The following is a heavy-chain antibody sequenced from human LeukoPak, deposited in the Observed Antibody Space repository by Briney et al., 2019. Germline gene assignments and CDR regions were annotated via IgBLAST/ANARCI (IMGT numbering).Heavy chain of an antibody. V-gene: IGHV3-23*01. CDR2: IGGRGGTT. CDR3: ARDGRGYYGYYFDY. CDR1: GFTFSSYA. D-gene: IGHD3-22*01. Sequence: GSLRLSCAASGFTFSSYAMGWVRQAPGKGLEWVSGIGGRGGTTYFADSVKGRFTISRDNSKNTLYLQMNSLRAEDTAVYYCARDGRGYYGYYFDYWGQGTLVTVSS. J-gene: IGHJ4*02.